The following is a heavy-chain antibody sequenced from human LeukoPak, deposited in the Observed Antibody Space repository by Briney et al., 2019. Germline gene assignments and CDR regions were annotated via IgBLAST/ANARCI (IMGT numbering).Heavy chain of an antibody. D-gene: IGHD5-18*01. CDR2: ISSSGST. Sequence: SETLSLTCTVSGDSISSGDYYWSWIRQPAGKGLEWIGRISSSGSTNYNPSLKSRVTISVDTSKNQFSLNLSSVTAADTAVYYCARDAYNYGGRTHPYYFDYWAQGTLVTVSS. V-gene: IGHV4-61*02. CDR3: ARDAYNYGGRTHPYYFDY. CDR1: GDSISSGDYY. J-gene: IGHJ4*02.